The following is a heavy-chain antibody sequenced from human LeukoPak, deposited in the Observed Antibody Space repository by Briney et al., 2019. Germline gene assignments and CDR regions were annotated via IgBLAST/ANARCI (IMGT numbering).Heavy chain of an antibody. CDR3: ARDPSRYSSSWYCPY. V-gene: IGHV3-21*01. CDR1: GFTFSSYS. Sequence: GGSLRLSCAASGFTFSSYSMNWVRQAPGKGLEWVSSISSSSSYIYYADSVKGRFTISRDNAKNSLYLQMNSLRAEDTAVYYCARDPSRYSSSWYCPYWGQGTLATVSS. D-gene: IGHD6-13*01. J-gene: IGHJ4*02. CDR2: ISSSSSYI.